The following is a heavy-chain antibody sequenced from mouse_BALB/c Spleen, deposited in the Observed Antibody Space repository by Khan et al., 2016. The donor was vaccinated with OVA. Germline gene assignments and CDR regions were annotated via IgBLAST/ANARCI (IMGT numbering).Heavy chain of an antibody. D-gene: IGHD2-12*01. Sequence: QVQLKQSGPGLVQPSQSLSITCTVPVFSLITYGVHWVRQSPGKGLEWLGVIWSDGSTDYNAAFISRLSITKDNSKSQVFFKMNSLQADDTAIYYCARNSYRYDFTYWGRGTLVTVSA. CDR1: VFSLITYG. J-gene: IGHJ3*01. CDR3: ARNSYRYDFTY. V-gene: IGHV2-2*01. CDR2: IWSDGST.